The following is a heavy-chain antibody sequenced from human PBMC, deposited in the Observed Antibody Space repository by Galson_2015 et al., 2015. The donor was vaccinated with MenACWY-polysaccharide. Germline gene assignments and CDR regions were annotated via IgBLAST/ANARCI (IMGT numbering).Heavy chain of an antibody. CDR3: AREGGQIVVVPAAIGGYGMDV. CDR1: GDSVSSNSAA. D-gene: IGHD2-2*01. V-gene: IGHV6-1*01. J-gene: IGHJ6*02. Sequence: CAISGDSVSSNSAAWNWIRQSPSRGLEWLGRTYYRSKWYNDYAVSVKSRITINPDTSKNQFSLQLSSVTPEDTAVYYCAREGGQIVVVPAAIGGYGMDVWGQGTTVTVSS. CDR2: TYYRSKWYN.